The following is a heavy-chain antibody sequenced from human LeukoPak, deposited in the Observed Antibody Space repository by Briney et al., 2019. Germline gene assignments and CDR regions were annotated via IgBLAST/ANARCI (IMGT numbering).Heavy chain of an antibody. CDR3: ARHAYYYDRSGSYEAFDI. V-gene: IGHV4-59*01. Sequence: PSETLSLTCTVSGGSINNYYWSWIRQPPGKGLEWIGYIYYRGSTNYNPSLKSRVTFSVDTSKNQFSLKLNSVTAADTAVYYCARHAYYYDRSGSYEAFDIWGQGTMVTVSS. J-gene: IGHJ3*02. D-gene: IGHD3-22*01. CDR1: GGSINNYY. CDR2: IYYRGST.